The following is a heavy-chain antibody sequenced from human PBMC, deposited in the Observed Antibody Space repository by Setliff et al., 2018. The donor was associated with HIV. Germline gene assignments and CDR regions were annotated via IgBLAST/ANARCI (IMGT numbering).Heavy chain of an antibody. V-gene: IGHV1-69*10. CDR3: ARGESSSWYYNHAFDI. CDR2: IIPILGIA. CDR1: GGTFSSHA. D-gene: IGHD6-13*01. Sequence: SVKVSCKASGGTFSSHAISWVRQAPGQGLEWMGGIIPILGIANYAQKFQGRVTITADESTSTAYMELSSLRSEDTAVYYCARGESSSWYYNHAFDIWGRGTMVTVSS. J-gene: IGHJ3*02.